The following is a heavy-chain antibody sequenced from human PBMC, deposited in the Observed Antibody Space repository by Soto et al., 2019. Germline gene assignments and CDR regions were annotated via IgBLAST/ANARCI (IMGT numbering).Heavy chain of an antibody. Sequence: SETLSLTCIVSGDSVTSGSYYWTWLRQPPGKGLEWIGYISYTGRIKYNPSLQSRVTISVNTSNNDFSLNLSSVTAADTAVYFCAREWGLLPYYVMNVWGHGTAVTVSS. V-gene: IGHV4-61*03. J-gene: IGHJ6*02. CDR3: AREWGLLPYYVMNV. D-gene: IGHD7-27*01. CDR2: ISYTGRI. CDR1: GDSVTSGSYY.